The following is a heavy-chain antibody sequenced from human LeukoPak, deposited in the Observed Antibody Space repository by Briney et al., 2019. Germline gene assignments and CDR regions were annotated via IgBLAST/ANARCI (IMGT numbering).Heavy chain of an antibody. CDR2: IYPGDSDT. CDR1: GYRFTSYW. V-gene: IGHV5-51*01. J-gene: IGHJ3*02. D-gene: IGHD4-17*01. Sequence: KPGESLKISCKASGYRFTSYWIGWVRQMPGKGLEWMGIIYPGDSDTRYSPSFQGQVTISADKSISTAYLQWSSLKASDTAMYYCARPEEHGDYVHDAFDIWGQGTMVTVSS. CDR3: ARPEEHGDYVHDAFDI.